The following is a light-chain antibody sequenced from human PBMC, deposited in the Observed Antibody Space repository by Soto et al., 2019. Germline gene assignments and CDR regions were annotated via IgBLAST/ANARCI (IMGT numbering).Light chain of an antibody. J-gene: IGKJ1*01. V-gene: IGKV3-20*01. CDR3: YQYDSSPWT. CDR2: DAS. CDR1: QSISSSY. Sequence: EIVMTQPPATLSVSPGERATLSCRASQSISSSYLAWYQQKPGQSPRLVIYDASSRATGIPDRFSGSGSGTDFTLTISRLEPEDFAVYFCYQYDSSPWTFGQGTKVDIK.